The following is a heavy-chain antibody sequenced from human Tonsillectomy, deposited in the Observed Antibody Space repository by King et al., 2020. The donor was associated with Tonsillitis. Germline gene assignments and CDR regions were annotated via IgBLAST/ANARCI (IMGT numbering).Heavy chain of an antibody. CDR3: AGDNGSGYYYVRVPDAFDI. Sequence: VQLVESGGGVVQPGRSLRLSCAASGFTFSSYAMHWVRQAPGKGLEWVAVISYDGSNKYYADSVKGRFTISRDNSKNTLYLQMNSLRAEDTAVYYCAGDNGSGYYYVRVPDAFDIWGQGTMVTVSS. J-gene: IGHJ3*02. CDR2: ISYDGSNK. D-gene: IGHD3-22*01. CDR1: GFTFSSYA. V-gene: IGHV3-30*01.